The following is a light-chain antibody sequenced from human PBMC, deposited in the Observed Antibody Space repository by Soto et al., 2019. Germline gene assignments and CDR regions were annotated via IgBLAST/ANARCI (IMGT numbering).Light chain of an antibody. V-gene: IGLV2-14*03. CDR2: DVS. CDR1: SSVVGGYNS. Sequence: QSALTQPASVSGSPGQSITISCTGTSSVVGGYNSVSWYQQHPGKAPKLMIYDVSNRPSGVSNRFSGSKSVNTASLTISGLQAEDEADYYCSSYTSSSTVVFGGGTKLTVL. J-gene: IGLJ2*01. CDR3: SSYTSSSTVV.